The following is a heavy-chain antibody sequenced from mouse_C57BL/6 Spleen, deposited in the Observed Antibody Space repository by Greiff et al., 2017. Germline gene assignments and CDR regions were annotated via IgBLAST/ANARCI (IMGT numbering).Heavy chain of an antibody. D-gene: IGHD1-2*01. Sequence: EVKVEESGGGLVKPGGSLKLSCAASGFTFSSYAMSWVRQTPEKRLEWVATISDGGSYTYYPDNVKGRFTISRDNAKNNLYLQMSHLKSEDTAMYYCARDRLVDYWGQGTTLTVSS. CDR3: ARDRLVDY. J-gene: IGHJ2*01. CDR2: ISDGGSYT. V-gene: IGHV5-4*01. CDR1: GFTFSSYA.